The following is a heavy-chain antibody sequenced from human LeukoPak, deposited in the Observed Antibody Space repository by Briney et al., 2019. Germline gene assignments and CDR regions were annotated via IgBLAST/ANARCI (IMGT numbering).Heavy chain of an antibody. J-gene: IGHJ6*03. D-gene: IGHD2-2*01. V-gene: IGHV3-21*01. CDR1: GFPFSSYS. Sequence: PGGSLRPSCAASGFPFSSYSMNWFRQAPGKGREWVSSISSSSSYIYYADSVKGRFTISRDNAKNSLYLQMNSLRAEDTAVYYCARDPSNPTSYYYYMDVWGKGTTVTVSS. CDR2: ISSSSSYI. CDR3: ARDPSNPTSYYYYMDV.